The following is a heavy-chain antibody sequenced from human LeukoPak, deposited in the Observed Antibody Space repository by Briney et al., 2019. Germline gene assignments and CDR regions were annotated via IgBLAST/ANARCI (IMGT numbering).Heavy chain of an antibody. CDR2: INHSGST. D-gene: IGHD2-15*01. CDR1: GGSFSGCY. J-gene: IGHJ4*02. CDR3: ARGGFCRGGSCYRAQY. V-gene: IGHV4-34*01. Sequence: PSGTLSLTCAVYGGSFSGCYWSWFRQPPGKGLEWIGEINHSGSTNYNSSLKSRVTISVDTSKNQLSLKMSSVTAADTAVYYCARGGFCRGGSCYRAQYWGQGTLVTVSS.